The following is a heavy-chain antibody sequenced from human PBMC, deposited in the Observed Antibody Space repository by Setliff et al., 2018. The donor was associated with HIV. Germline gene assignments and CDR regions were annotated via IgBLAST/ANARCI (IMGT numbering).Heavy chain of an antibody. Sequence: GASVKVSCKASGYTFTNFYMHWVRQAPGQGLEWMGIIDPRSGSTNYTEKFQARVMMTRDTSTTTVYMELSSLRSEDTAVYYCARGPGELLGYWGQGTLVTVSS. V-gene: IGHV1-46*01. J-gene: IGHJ4*02. CDR2: IDPRSGST. CDR1: GYTFTNFY. D-gene: IGHD3-10*01. CDR3: ARGPGELLGY.